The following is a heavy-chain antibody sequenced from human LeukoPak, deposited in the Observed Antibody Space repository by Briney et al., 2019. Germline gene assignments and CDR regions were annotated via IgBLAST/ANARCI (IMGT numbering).Heavy chain of an antibody. CDR1: GGSISSYY. D-gene: IGHD1-26*01. Sequence: KPSETLSLTCTVSGGSISSYYWNWIRQPPGKGLEWMGYIYYIGSTSYNPSLKSRLTMSIDTSKNQFSLKLSSVTAADTAIYFCARAHNSGSYSIDYWGQGTLVTVSS. CDR2: IYYIGST. J-gene: IGHJ4*02. V-gene: IGHV4-59*08. CDR3: ARAHNSGSYSIDY.